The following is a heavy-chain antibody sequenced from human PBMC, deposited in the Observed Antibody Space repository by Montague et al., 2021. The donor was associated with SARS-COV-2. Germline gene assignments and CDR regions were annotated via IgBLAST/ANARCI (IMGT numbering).Heavy chain of an antibody. D-gene: IGHD4-11*01. Sequence: TLSLTCTVAGDSITSGGYFWNWIRQHPGKGLEYFGAISYSGSTXYNPSVTSRVSISMDTSKNAFSLGLHSVTAADTAVYFCAASGRRGYSNPFHHCGRGSLVTVSS. CDR1: GDSITSGGYF. V-gene: IGHV4-31*03. CDR2: ISYSGST. CDR3: AASGRRGYSNPFHH. J-gene: IGHJ4*02.